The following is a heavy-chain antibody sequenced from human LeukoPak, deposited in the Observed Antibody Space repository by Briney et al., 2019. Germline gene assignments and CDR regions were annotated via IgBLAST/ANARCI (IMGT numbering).Heavy chain of an antibody. J-gene: IGHJ4*02. CDR2: IYSSGST. CDR3: ARVRYYDSTVLTRKRSYYFDY. CDR1: GGFISNYY. Sequence: SETLYLTCTVSGGFISNYYWSWIRQPAGKGLEWIGRIYSSGSTNYNSSLKSRVTMSVDTSKNQFSLKLSSVTAADTAVYYCARVRYYDSTVLTRKRSYYFDYWGQGTLVTVSS. V-gene: IGHV4-4*07. D-gene: IGHD3-22*01.